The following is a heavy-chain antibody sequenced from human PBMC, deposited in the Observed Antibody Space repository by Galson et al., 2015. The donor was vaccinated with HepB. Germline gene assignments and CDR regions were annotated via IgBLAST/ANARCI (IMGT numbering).Heavy chain of an antibody. D-gene: IGHD1-26*01. J-gene: IGHJ4*02. CDR1: GFTFSTYA. CDR2: IGQNGGNT. Sequence: SLRLSCAATGFTFSTYAMSWVRQAPGKGLEWVSAIGQNGGNTYYADSVRGRFTISRDNSRKTVYLQMNSLRVDDTAVCYCASNRVGAIFDYWGQGALVAVSS. CDR3: ASNRVGAIFDY. V-gene: IGHV3-23*01.